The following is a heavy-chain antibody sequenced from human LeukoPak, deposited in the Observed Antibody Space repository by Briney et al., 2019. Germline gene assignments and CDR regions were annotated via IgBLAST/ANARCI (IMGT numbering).Heavy chain of an antibody. V-gene: IGHV3-23*01. CDR1: GFTFSGYA. CDR3: AKESSYHSNNWPDY. Sequence: GGSLRLSCAASGFTFSGYAMSWVRQAPGKGLEWVSTITGSGGSTYYADSVKGRFTTSRDNSKNTLYLQMNSLRAEDTAVYYCAKESSYHSNNWPDYWGQGTLVTVSS. D-gene: IGHD6-13*01. J-gene: IGHJ4*02. CDR2: ITGSGGST.